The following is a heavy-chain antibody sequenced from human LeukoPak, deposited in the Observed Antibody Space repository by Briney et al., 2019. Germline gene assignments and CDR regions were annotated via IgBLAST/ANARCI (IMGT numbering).Heavy chain of an antibody. CDR2: ISSSSSYI. J-gene: IGHJ4*02. D-gene: IGHD2-2*01. CDR1: GFTFSSYW. V-gene: IGHV3-21*01. Sequence: GGSLRLSCAASGFTFSSYWMHWVRQAPGKGLEWVSSISSSSSYIYYADSVKGRFTISRDNAKNSLYLQMNSLRAEDTAVYYCATDLYCSSTRCYRRFDYWGQGTLVTVSS. CDR3: ATDLYCSSTRCYRRFDY.